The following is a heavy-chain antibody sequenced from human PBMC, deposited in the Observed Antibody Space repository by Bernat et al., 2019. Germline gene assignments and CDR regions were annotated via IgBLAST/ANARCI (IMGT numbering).Heavy chain of an antibody. Sequence: EVQLLESGGGLVQPGGSLRLSCAASGFTFSNYAMSWVRQAPAKGLEWVSAISGSGGRTYYADPVKGRFTISRDNSKNTLYLQVNSLRAEDTAAYYCAKGLSATVTTYSPNWYFDLWGRGTLVTVS. D-gene: IGHD4-17*01. CDR3: AKGLSATVTTYSPNWYFDL. CDR2: ISGSGGRT. V-gene: IGHV3-23*01. CDR1: GFTFSNYA. J-gene: IGHJ2*01.